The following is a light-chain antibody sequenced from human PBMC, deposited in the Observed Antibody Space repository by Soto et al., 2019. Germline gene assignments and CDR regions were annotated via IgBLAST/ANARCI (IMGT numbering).Light chain of an antibody. V-gene: IGLV2-14*03. CDR2: DVA. CDR3: VSYTSSTTYV. J-gene: IGLJ1*01. CDR1: SSDVCGSNF. Sequence: QSALTQPASVSDSAGQWITISGTGTSSDVCGSNFVSWYQQHPGKPPKLIDYDVANRPSGVSNRFSGSKSGSTASLIISRLQTEDEADYYCVSYTSSTTYVVGTGTKVTVL.